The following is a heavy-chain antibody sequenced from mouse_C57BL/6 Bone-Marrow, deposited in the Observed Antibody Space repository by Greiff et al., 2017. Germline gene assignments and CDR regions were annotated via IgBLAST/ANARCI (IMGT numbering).Heavy chain of an antibody. J-gene: IGHJ4*01. V-gene: IGHV5-4*03. CDR3: ARLDYDAMDY. CDR1: GFTFSSYA. CDR2: ISDVGSYT. Sequence: EVMLVESGGGLVKPGGSLKLSCAASGFTFSSYAMSWVRQTPGKRLEWVATISDVGSYTYYPDNVKGRFTISRDNAKNNLYLQMSHLKSEDTAMFYCARLDYDAMDYWGQGTSVTVSS.